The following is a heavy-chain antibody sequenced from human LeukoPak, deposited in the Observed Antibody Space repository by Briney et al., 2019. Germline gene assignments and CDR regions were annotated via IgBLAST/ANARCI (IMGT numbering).Heavy chain of an antibody. CDR1: GGSISSSSYY. Sequence: PSETLSLTCTVTGGSISSSSYYWGWIRQPPGKGLEWIGSIYYSGTTYYNPSLESRVTISEDTSKNQFSLMLRSVTAADTAVYFCARQASDYFYYYMDVWGEGTTVTVSS. CDR3: ARQASDYFYYYMDV. J-gene: IGHJ6*03. V-gene: IGHV4-39*01. CDR2: IYYSGTT.